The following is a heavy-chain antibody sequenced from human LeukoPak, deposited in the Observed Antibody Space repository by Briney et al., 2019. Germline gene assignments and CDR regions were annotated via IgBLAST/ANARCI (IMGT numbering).Heavy chain of an antibody. CDR3: ARLSGDYWNYGGNFDS. V-gene: IGHV1-46*03. CDR1: GYTFTTYY. CDR2: INLSGGDT. Sequence: ASVKVSCKASGYTFTTYYMHWLRQAPGQGLEWMGIINLSGGDTTYSQKFQGRVTMTRDMSTSTVYMELSSLRSADTAVYYCARLSGDYWNYGGNFDSWGQGTLVTVSS. D-gene: IGHD1-7*01. J-gene: IGHJ4*02.